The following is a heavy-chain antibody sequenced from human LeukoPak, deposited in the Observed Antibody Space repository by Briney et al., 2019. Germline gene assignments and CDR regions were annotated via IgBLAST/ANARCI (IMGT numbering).Heavy chain of an antibody. CDR3: ARDQGTTVTGYYYYYMDV. CDR2: IYSGGST. D-gene: IGHD4-11*01. V-gene: IGHV3-66*02. Sequence: GGSLRLSCAASGFTVSSNYMSWVRQAPGKGLEWVSVIYSGGSTYYADSVKDRFTISRDNSKNTLYLQMNSLRAEDTAVYYCARDQGTTVTGYYYYYMDVWGKGTTVTVSS. CDR1: GFTVSSNY. J-gene: IGHJ6*03.